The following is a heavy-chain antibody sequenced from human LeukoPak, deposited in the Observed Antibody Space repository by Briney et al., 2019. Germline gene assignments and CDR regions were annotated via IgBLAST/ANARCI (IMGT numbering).Heavy chain of an antibody. J-gene: IGHJ4*02. CDR2: INPSCGRT. D-gene: IGHD3-10*01. CDR3: ARGVSHGSGSEIDY. CDR1: GYTFTSYY. Sequence: ASVKVSFKASGYTFTSYYMHWVRQAPGQGLEWMGIINPSCGRTSYAQKFQGRVTMTRDMSTSTVYMELRSLRSEATAVYYCARGVSHGSGSEIDYWGQGTLVTVSS. V-gene: IGHV1-46*01.